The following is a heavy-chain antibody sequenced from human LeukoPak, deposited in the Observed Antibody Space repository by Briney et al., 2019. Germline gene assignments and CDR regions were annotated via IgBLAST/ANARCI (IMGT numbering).Heavy chain of an antibody. Sequence: ASVKVSCKASGYTFTSYDINWVRQATGQGLEWMGWMNPNSGNTGYAQKFQGRVTMTRNTSISTAYMGLSSLRSEDTALYYCARGVSRYYYDSSGYFDAWGQGTLVTVSS. CDR3: ARGVSRYYYDSSGYFDA. D-gene: IGHD3-22*01. V-gene: IGHV1-8*01. CDR1: GYTFTSYD. CDR2: MNPNSGNT. J-gene: IGHJ4*02.